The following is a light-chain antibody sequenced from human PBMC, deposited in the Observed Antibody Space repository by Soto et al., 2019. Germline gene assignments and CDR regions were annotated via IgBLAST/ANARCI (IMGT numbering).Light chain of an antibody. CDR1: QSTSSW. J-gene: IGKJ1*01. Sequence: DIQMTQSPSTLSASVGDRVTITCRASQSTSSWLAWYQQKPGKAPKLLIYDVSSLESGVPSRFSGSASGTEFTLTISSXQADDFATYYCQQYNSYSWTFGQGTKVDIK. CDR3: QQYNSYSWT. CDR2: DVS. V-gene: IGKV1-5*01.